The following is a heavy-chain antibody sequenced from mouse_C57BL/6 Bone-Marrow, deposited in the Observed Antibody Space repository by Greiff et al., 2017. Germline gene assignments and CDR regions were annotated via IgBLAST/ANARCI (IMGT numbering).Heavy chain of an antibody. CDR1: GYAFSSSW. CDR2: IYPGDGDT. J-gene: IGHJ2*01. Sequence: QVQLQQSGPELVKPGASVKISCKASGYAFSSSWMNWVKQRPGKGLEWIGRIYPGDGDTNYNGKFKGKATLTADKSSSTAYMQLSSLTSEDSAVYFCARLLYYGSRLDYWGQGTTLTVSS. V-gene: IGHV1-82*01. D-gene: IGHD1-1*01. CDR3: ARLLYYGSRLDY.